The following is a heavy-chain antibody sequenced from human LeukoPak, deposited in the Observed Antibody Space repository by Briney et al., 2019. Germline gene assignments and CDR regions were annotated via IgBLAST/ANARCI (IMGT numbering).Heavy chain of an antibody. CDR2: ISGSGGST. CDR1: GFTFSSYA. V-gene: IGHV3-23*01. CDR3: AKTRGSSGSYPDAFDI. D-gene: IGHD1-26*01. J-gene: IGHJ3*02. Sequence: GGSLRLSCAASGFTFSSYAMSWVRQAPGKGLEWVSAISGSGGSTYYADSVKGRFTISRDNSKNTLYLQMNSLRAEDTAVYYCAKTRGSSGSYPDAFDIWGQRTMVTVSS.